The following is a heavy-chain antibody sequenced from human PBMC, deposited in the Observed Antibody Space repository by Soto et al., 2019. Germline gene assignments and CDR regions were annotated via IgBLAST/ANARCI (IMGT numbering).Heavy chain of an antibody. CDR2: IYYRGNT. D-gene: IGHD2-2*01. V-gene: IGHV4-59*08. J-gene: IGHJ4*02. Sequence: SETLSLTCTVSGGSISTYYWSWIRQSPGKGLEWIGYIYYRGNTNYNPSFKSRVTISLDTSKNQFSLRLSSVTAADTAVYYCARVPDYGGQGILVTVSS. CDR1: GGSISTYY. CDR3: ARVPDY.